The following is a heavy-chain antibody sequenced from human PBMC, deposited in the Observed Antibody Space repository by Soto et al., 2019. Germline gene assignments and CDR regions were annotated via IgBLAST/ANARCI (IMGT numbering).Heavy chain of an antibody. D-gene: IGHD3-22*01. Sequence: SETLSLTCTVSGGSISSGGYYWSWIRQHPGKGLEWIGYIYYSGSTYYNPSLKSRVTISVDTSKNQFSLKLSSVNAADTAVYYCARVPDVDYYDSSGLLSAFDIWGQGTMVTVSS. CDR2: IYYSGST. CDR3: ARVPDVDYYDSSGLLSAFDI. J-gene: IGHJ3*02. CDR1: GGSISSGGYY. V-gene: IGHV4-31*03.